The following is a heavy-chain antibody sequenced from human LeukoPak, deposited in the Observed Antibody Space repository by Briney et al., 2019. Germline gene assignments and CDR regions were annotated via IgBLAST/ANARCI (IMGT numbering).Heavy chain of an antibody. Sequence: ASVKVSCKASGYTFTSYDINWVRQATGQGLEWMGWMNPNSGNTGYAQKFQGRVTMTRNTSISTAYMELSSLRSEDTAVYYCARGYGSGSYYTHDAFDIWGQGTMVTVSS. CDR2: MNPNSGNT. CDR3: ARGYGSGSYYTHDAFDI. V-gene: IGHV1-8*01. D-gene: IGHD3-10*01. CDR1: GYTFTSYD. J-gene: IGHJ3*02.